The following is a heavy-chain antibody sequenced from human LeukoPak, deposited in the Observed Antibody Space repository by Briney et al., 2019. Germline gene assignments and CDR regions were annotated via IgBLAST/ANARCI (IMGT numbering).Heavy chain of an antibody. CDR3: ARSHEFDP. Sequence: SETLSLTCTVSGGSVSSGNYYWSWIRQPPGKGLEWIGYIYYSGSTNYNPSLKSRVTISVDTSKNQFSLKLSSVTAADTAVYYCARSHEFDPWGQGTLVTVSS. CDR1: GGSVSSGNYY. J-gene: IGHJ5*02. V-gene: IGHV4-61*01. CDR2: IYYSGST.